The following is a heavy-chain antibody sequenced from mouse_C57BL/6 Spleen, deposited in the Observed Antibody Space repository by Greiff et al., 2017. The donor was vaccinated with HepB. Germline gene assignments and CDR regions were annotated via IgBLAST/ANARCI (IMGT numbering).Heavy chain of an antibody. D-gene: IGHD1-1*01. Sequence: VQLQQSGPELVKPGASVKIPCKASGYTFTDYNMDWVKQSHGKSLEWIGDINPNNGGTIYNQKFKGKATLTVDKSSSTAYMELRSLTSEDTAVYYCARKEKGYYGSSYSWYFDVWGTGTTVTVSS. CDR2: INPNNGGT. CDR3: ARKEKGYYGSSYSWYFDV. CDR1: GYTFTDYN. V-gene: IGHV1-18*01. J-gene: IGHJ1*03.